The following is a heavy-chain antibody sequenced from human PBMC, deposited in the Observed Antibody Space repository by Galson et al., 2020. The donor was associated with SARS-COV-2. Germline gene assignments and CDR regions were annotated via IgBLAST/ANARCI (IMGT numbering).Heavy chain of an antibody. CDR2: IYTSGST. J-gene: IGHJ4*02. Sequence: ETLSLTCTVSGGSISNYFWTWIRQPAGKGLEWIGRIYTSGSTNYNPSLKSRVTMSIDTSKNQFSLKLSSVTAADTAMYYCARFQGGSYSLKCFDCWGQGTLVTVSS. CDR3: ARFQGGSYSLKCFDC. CDR1: GGSISNYF. V-gene: IGHV4-4*07. D-gene: IGHD1-26*01.